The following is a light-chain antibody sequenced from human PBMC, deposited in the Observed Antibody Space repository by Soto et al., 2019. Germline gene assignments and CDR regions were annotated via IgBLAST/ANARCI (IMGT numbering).Light chain of an antibody. J-gene: IGLJ2*01. CDR1: SSDVGGYNY. Sequence: QSALTQPASVSGSPGQSITISCTGTSSDVGGYNYVSWYQQHPGKAPKLMIYEVSNRPSGVSNRFSGPKSGNTASLTISGLQDEDEADYYCSSYTSSSTLEVFGGGTKLTVL. V-gene: IGLV2-14*01. CDR2: EVS. CDR3: SSYTSSSTLEV.